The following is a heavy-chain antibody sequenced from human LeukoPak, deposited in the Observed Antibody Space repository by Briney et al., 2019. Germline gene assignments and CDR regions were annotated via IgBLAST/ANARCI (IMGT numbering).Heavy chain of an antibody. Sequence: SVKVSCKASGGTFISYAISWVRQAPGQGLEWMGGIIPIFGTANYAQKFQGRVTITADESTSTAYMELSSLRSEDTAVYYCASTYYGDYVHYYYYGMDVWGQGTTVTVSS. CDR1: GGTFISYA. D-gene: IGHD4-17*01. J-gene: IGHJ6*02. CDR2: IIPIFGTA. CDR3: ASTYYGDYVHYYYYGMDV. V-gene: IGHV1-69*13.